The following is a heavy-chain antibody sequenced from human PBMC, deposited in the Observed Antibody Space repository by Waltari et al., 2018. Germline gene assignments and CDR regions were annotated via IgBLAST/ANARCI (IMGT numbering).Heavy chain of an antibody. V-gene: IGHV4-34*01. D-gene: IGHD5-12*01. Sequence: QVQLQQWGAGLLRPSETLSLSCGVQGDTISGYYWSWIRHAPGKGLQWIGQVHNSGTTNYNPSLKNRLNISGDRSKNQIYLRLTSVTAADTGVYYCARGGGFSGHDSHYFDFWGQGDLVTVSS. CDR1: GDTISGYY. CDR2: VHNSGTT. CDR3: ARGGGFSGHDSHYFDF. J-gene: IGHJ4*02.